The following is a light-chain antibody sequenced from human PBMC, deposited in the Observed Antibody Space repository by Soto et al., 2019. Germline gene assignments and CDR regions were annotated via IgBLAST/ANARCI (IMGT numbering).Light chain of an antibody. CDR3: CSYTSIDSVV. Sequence: QSALAQPASGSGSPGQSITISCSGTSSDVGKFDAVSWYQQHPGKAPKFIIYEVTKRPSGISDRFSGYKSGNTASLTISGLQAEDEADYYCCSYTSIDSVVFGGGTKLTVL. CDR2: EVT. J-gene: IGLJ2*01. CDR1: SSDVGKFDA. V-gene: IGLV2-23*02.